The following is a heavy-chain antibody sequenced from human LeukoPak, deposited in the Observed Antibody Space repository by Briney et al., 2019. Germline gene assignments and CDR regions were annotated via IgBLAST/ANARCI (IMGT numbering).Heavy chain of an antibody. Sequence: ASVKVSCKASGYTFTSYGISWVRQAPGQGLEWMGRINPNSGDTNYAQEFQGRVTMTRDTSISTAYMELSRLRSDDTAVYYCARLGIAVAGLTNWGQGTLVTVSS. D-gene: IGHD6-19*01. V-gene: IGHV1-2*06. CDR1: GYTFTSYG. CDR3: ARLGIAVAGLTN. J-gene: IGHJ4*02. CDR2: INPNSGDT.